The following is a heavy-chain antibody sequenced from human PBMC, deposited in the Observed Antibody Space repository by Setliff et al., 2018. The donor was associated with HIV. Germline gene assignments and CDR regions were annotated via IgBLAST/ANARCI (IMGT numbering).Heavy chain of an antibody. J-gene: IGHJ4*02. Sequence: GASVKVSCKASGYTFTSYGISWVRQAPGQGLEWMGWISAYNGNTNYAQKLQGRVTMTTDTPTSTAYMELRSLRSDDTAVYYCARGPPIVVVPAALLTFDYWGQGTLVTVSS. V-gene: IGHV1-18*01. D-gene: IGHD2-2*01. CDR1: GYTFTSYG. CDR3: ARGPPIVVVPAALLTFDY. CDR2: ISAYNGNT.